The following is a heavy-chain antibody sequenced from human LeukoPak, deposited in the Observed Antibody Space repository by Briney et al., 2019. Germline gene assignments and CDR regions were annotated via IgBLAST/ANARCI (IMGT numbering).Heavy chain of an antibody. J-gene: IGHJ3*02. Sequence: GGSLRLSCTASGFTFSSYGMNWVRQAPGKGLEWVSGITGRGENIYYAGSVKGRFTISRDNSKNTLYLQMNSLRAEDTALYHCARDPHYDSSGYYYAGAFDIWGQGTMVTVSS. CDR1: GFTFSSYG. CDR2: ITGRGENI. V-gene: IGHV3-23*01. D-gene: IGHD3-22*01. CDR3: ARDPHYDSSGYYYAGAFDI.